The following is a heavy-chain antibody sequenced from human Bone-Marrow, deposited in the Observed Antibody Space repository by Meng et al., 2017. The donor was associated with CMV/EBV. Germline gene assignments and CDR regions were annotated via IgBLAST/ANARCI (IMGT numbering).Heavy chain of an antibody. J-gene: IGHJ4*02. CDR3: ARRTFIVGEPWDY. V-gene: IGHV4-39*01. CDR1: GGSISSSSYY. CDR2: IYYSGISWYGST. D-gene: IGHD1-26*01. Sequence: SETLSLTCTVSGGSISSSSYYWGWIRQPPGKGLDWIGSIYYSGISWYGSTYYNPSLKSRVTISVETSKNQFSLKLSSVTAADTAVYFCARRTFIVGEPWDYWGLGTLVTVSS.